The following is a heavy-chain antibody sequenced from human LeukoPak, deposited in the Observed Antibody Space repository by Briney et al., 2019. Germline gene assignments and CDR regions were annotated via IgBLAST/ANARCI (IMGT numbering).Heavy chain of an antibody. J-gene: IGHJ5*02. CDR2: ISGSGGST. Sequence: GGSLRLSCAASGFTFSSYAMSWVCQAPGKGLEWVSAISGSGGSTYYADSVKGRFTISRDNSKNTLYLQMNSLRAEDTAVYYCAKEEYYYDSSGINWFDPWGQGTLVTVSS. D-gene: IGHD3-22*01. CDR3: AKEEYYYDSSGINWFDP. V-gene: IGHV3-23*01. CDR1: GFTFSSYA.